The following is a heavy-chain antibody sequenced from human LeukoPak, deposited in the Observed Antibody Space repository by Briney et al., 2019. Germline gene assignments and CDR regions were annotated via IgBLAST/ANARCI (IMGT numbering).Heavy chain of an antibody. CDR1: GGTFSSHA. J-gene: IGHJ4*02. CDR3: ACNWNYRIELAPYRPPKS. V-gene: IGHV1-69*01. CDR2: IIPIFGTA. Sequence: SVKVSCKASGGTFSSHAISWVRQAPGQGLEWMGGIIPIFGTANYAQKFQGRVTITADESTSTAYMELSSLRSEDTAVYYCACNWNYRIELAPYRPPKSWGQGTLVTVSS. D-gene: IGHD1-7*01.